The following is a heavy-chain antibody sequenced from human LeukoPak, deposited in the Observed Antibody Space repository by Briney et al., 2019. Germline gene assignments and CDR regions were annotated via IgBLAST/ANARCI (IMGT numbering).Heavy chain of an antibody. Sequence: SETLSLTCAVSGRSFSGYYWTWIRQPPGKGLEWIGEINHSGSANHNPSLKSRVTISLDTSKNQFSLKLSSVTAADTAVYYCARARIYYDSSGYPDYWGQGTLVTVSS. CDR1: GRSFSGYY. CDR3: ARARIYYDSSGYPDY. D-gene: IGHD3-22*01. J-gene: IGHJ4*02. V-gene: IGHV4-34*01. CDR2: INHSGSA.